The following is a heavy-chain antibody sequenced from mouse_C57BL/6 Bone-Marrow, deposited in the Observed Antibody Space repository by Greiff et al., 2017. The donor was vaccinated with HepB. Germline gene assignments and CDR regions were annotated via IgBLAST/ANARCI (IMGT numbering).Heavy chain of an antibody. D-gene: IGHD2-4*01. J-gene: IGHJ4*01. CDR1: EYEFPSHD. Sequence: DVKLVESGGGLVQPGESLKLSCESNEYEFPSHDMSWVRKTPEKRLELVAAINSDGGSTYYPDTMERRFIISRDNTKKTLYLQMSSLRSEDTALYYCARRDYDGRDYAMDYWGQGTSVTVSS. CDR2: INSDGGST. V-gene: IGHV5-2*03. CDR3: ARRDYDGRDYAMDY.